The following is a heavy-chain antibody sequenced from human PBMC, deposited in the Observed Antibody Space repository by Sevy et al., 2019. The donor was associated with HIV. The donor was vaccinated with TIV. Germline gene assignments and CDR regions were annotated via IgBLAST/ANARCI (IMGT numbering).Heavy chain of an antibody. Sequence: GGSLRLSCAASGFTFDSYAMHWVRQVAGKGLEWVSTISGSGYATYYADSVKGRFIISRHTSRNTLYLQMNSLRVEYSAVYFCAKDRVTVFGVVVTFDSWGQGTLVTVSS. V-gene: IGHV3-23*01. CDR1: GFTFDSYA. J-gene: IGHJ4*02. D-gene: IGHD3-3*01. CDR2: ISGSGYAT. CDR3: AKDRVTVFGVVVTFDS.